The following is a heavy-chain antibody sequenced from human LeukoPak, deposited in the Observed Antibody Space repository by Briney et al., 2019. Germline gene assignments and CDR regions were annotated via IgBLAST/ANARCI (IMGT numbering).Heavy chain of an antibody. CDR1: GGTFSSYA. CDR2: IIPIFGTA. CDR3: ASPYDSSGYYY. D-gene: IGHD3-22*01. J-gene: IGHJ4*02. V-gene: IGHV1-69*13. Sequence: GASVKASCKASGGTFSSYAISWVRQAPGQGLEWMGGIIPIFGTANYAQKFQGRVTITADESTSTAYMELSSLRSEDTAVYYCASPYDSSGYYYWGQGTLVTVSS.